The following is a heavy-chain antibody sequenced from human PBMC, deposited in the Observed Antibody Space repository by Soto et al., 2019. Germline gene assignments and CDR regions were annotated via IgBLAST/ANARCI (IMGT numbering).Heavy chain of an antibody. V-gene: IGHV1-18*01. CDR2: ISLYNGRT. J-gene: IGHJ6*02. CDR3: GRCRTDSYAMDV. Sequence: QVNLVQSGAEVEKPGASVKVSCKASGYSFTSYGIAWVRQAPGQGPEWMGWISLYNGRTNYAQNVKGRVVMTTDISTNTVYLELRSLTSDDTAMYYCGRCRTDSYAMDVWGQGTTVTVSS. D-gene: IGHD2-8*02. CDR1: GYSFTSYG.